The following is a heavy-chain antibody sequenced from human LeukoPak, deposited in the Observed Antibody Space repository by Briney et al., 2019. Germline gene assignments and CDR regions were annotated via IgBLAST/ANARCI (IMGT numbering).Heavy chain of an antibody. CDR2: IKQDRSEK. J-gene: IGHJ4*02. CDR3: ARLREIPVFGVVTKSTSYFDY. V-gene: IGHV3-7*01. CDR1: GFTFTNYW. Sequence: GGSLRLSCAASGFTFTNYWMSWVSQAAGKGLELVANIKQDRSEKYYVDSVKGRFTISRDNAKNSLYLQMNSLRAEDTAVYYCARLREIPVFGVVTKSTSYFDYWGQGTLVTVSS. D-gene: IGHD3-3*01.